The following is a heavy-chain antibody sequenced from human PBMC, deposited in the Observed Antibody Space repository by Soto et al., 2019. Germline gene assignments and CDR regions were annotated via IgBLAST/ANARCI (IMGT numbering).Heavy chain of an antibody. D-gene: IGHD2-2*01. Sequence: PSETLSLTCAVYGGSFSGYYWSWIRQPPGKGLEWIGEINHSGSTNYNPSLKSRVTISVDTSKNQFSLKLSSVTAADTAVYYCATCFCAGRYCTSSSCYFDYWGQGTLVIVSS. CDR1: GGSFSGYY. J-gene: IGHJ4*02. CDR2: INHSGST. CDR3: ATCFCAGRYCTSSSCYFDY. V-gene: IGHV4-34*01.